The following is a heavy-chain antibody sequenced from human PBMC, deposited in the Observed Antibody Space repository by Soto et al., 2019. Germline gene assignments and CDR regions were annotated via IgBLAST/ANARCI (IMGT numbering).Heavy chain of an antibody. D-gene: IGHD3-22*01. J-gene: IGHJ2*01. CDR2: VFYNGNT. Sequence: QLQLQESGPGLLKSSETLSLTCTVSGDSIGKSKYYWGWIRQPPGKGLEWIGGVFYNGNTYHNPSLKSRVTMSVDTSNNQFSLRMSSVTAADTSVYYCAKHPYNPLVRPFCHFDLGGRGTLVTVSS. CDR1: GDSIGKSKYY. V-gene: IGHV4-39*01. CDR3: AKHPYNPLVRPFCHFDL.